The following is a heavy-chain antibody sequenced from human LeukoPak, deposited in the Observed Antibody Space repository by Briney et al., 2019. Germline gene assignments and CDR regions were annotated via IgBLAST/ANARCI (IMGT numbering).Heavy chain of an antibody. CDR1: GFTFGDYT. V-gene: IGHV3-49*04. Sequence: GGSLRLSCTGSGFTFGDYTINWVRHLPGKGLEWVGFIRAMRHGGTTEYAASVSGRFTISRDDSQSIAYLQMNSLKAEDTGIYYCARQTYHDIVFLSYWGQATLVSVSS. J-gene: IGHJ4*02. CDR3: ARQTYHDIVFLSY. CDR2: IRAMRHGGTT. D-gene: IGHD3-9*01.